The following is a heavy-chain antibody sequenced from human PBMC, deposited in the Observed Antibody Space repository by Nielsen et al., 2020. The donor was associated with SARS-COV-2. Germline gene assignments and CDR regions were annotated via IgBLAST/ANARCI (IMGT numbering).Heavy chain of an antibody. CDR2: IYYSGST. V-gene: IGHV4-39*01. J-gene: IGHJ4*02. D-gene: IGHD3-10*01. CDR1: GGSISSSSYY. Sequence: ESLKISCTVSGGSISSSSYYWGWIRQPPGKGLEWIGSIYYSGSTYYNPSLKSRVTISVDTSKNQFSLKLSSVTAADTAVYYCASTPYYGSGRPEYFDYWGQGTLVTVSS. CDR3: ASTPYYGSGRPEYFDY.